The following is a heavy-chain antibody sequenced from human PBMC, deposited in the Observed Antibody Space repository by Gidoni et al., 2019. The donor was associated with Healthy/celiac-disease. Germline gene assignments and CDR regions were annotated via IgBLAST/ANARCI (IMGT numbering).Heavy chain of an antibody. Sequence: QVQLVESGGGVVQPGRSLRLACAASGFTVSSYGMHWVRQAPGKGLEWVAVISYDGSNKYYADSVKGRFTISRDNSKNTLYLQMNSLRAEDTAVYYCAKSPHGYCSSTSCYWGMDVWGQGTTVTVSS. CDR1: GFTVSSYG. CDR2: ISYDGSNK. CDR3: AKSPHGYCSSTSCYWGMDV. V-gene: IGHV3-30*18. J-gene: IGHJ6*02. D-gene: IGHD2-2*03.